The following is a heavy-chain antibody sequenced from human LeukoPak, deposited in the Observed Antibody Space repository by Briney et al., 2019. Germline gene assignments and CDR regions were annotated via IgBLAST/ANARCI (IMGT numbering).Heavy chain of an antibody. D-gene: IGHD6-6*01. J-gene: IGHJ5*02. CDR1: GFTFSSYA. CDR3: AKDKYSSSSEGWFDP. Sequence: GGSLRLSCAASGFTFSSYAMSWVRQAPGKGLECVSAISGSGGSTYYADSVKGRFTISRDNSKNTLYLQMNSLRAEDTAVYYCAKDKYSSSSEGWFDPWGQGTLVTVSS. V-gene: IGHV3-23*01. CDR2: ISGSGGST.